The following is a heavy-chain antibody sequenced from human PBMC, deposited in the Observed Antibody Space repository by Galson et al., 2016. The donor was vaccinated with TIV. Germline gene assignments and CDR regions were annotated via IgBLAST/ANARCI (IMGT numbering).Heavy chain of an antibody. CDR1: GGSISTYY. Sequence: ETLSLTCTVSGGSISTYYWTWIRQSPGKGLEWIGCIYYSGRTNYNPSLKSRVSMSVDTSKNQFSLSLSSLTAADTAVYFCARGVLGYIANWDYYFDYWGQGTLVTVSS. J-gene: IGHJ4*02. CDR2: IYYSGRT. D-gene: IGHD1-7*01. V-gene: IGHV4-59*08. CDR3: ARGVLGYIANWDYYFDY.